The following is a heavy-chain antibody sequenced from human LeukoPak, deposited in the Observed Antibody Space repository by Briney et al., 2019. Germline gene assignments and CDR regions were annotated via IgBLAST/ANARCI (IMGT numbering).Heavy chain of an antibody. CDR3: ARGTGMTYDDAFDI. CDR1: GFTFSSYD. D-gene: IGHD1-1*01. V-gene: IGHV3-13*01. J-gene: IGHJ3*02. Sequence: GGSLRLSCAASGFTFSSYDMHWVRHATGKGLEWVSAIGTAGDTYYPGSVKGRFTISRENAKNSLYLQMDSLRAGDTAVYYCARGTGMTYDDAFDIWGQGTMVTVSS. CDR2: IGTAGDT.